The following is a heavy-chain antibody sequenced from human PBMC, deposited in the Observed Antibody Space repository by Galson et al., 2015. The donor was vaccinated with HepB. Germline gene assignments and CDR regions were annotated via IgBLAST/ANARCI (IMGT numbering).Heavy chain of an antibody. CDR2: ISYDGSNK. CDR3: ARDQSGYYDILTGYHRSPDY. CDR1: GFTFSSYG. V-gene: IGHV3-30*03. Sequence: SLRLSCAASGFTFSSYGMHWVRQAPGKGLEWVAVISYDGSNKYYADSVKGRFTISRDNSKNTLYLQMNSLRAEDTAVYYCARDQSGYYDILTGYHRSPDYWGQGTLVTVSS. J-gene: IGHJ4*02. D-gene: IGHD3-9*01.